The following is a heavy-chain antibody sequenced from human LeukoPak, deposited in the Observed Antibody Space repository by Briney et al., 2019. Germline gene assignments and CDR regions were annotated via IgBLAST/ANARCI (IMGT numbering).Heavy chain of an antibody. Sequence: PSETLSLTCTVSGVSVNSGSYHWSWVRQPSGKGLEWIGDIYHSGGTNYNPSLKSRVIISVDTSKNQFSLKLSSVTAADTAVYFCARGGDFWSDYSIRLTYYFDYWGQGSLVTVSS. CDR2: IYHSGGT. CDR3: ARGGDFWSDYSIRLTYYFDY. V-gene: IGHV4-61*01. D-gene: IGHD3-3*01. CDR1: GVSVNSGSYH. J-gene: IGHJ4*02.